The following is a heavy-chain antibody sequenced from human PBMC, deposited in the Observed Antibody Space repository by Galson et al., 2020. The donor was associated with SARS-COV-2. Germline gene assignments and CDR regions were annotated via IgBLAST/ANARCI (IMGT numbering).Heavy chain of an antibody. CDR3: ARGKVVPAAMPADYYYYYGMDV. V-gene: IGHV4-59*08. Sequence: ASETLSLTCTVSGGSISSYYWSWIRQPPGKGLEWIGYIYYSGSTNYNPSLKSRVTISVDTSKNQFSLKLSSVTAADTAVYYCARGKVVPAAMPADYYYYYGMDVWGQGTTVTVSS. J-gene: IGHJ6*02. D-gene: IGHD2-2*01. CDR1: GGSISSYY. CDR2: IYYSGST.